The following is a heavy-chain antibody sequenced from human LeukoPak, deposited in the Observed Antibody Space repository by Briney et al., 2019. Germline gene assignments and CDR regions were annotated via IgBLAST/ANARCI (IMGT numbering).Heavy chain of an antibody. D-gene: IGHD6-13*01. Sequence: GGSLRLSCAASGFTFSSYEMNWVRQAPGKGLEWVSYISSSGSTIYYADSVKGRFTISRDNAKNSLYLQMDSLRAEDTAVYYCARGGQLGLDYWGQGTLVTVSS. CDR2: ISSSGSTI. J-gene: IGHJ4*02. CDR3: ARGGQLGLDY. CDR1: GFTFSSYE. V-gene: IGHV3-48*03.